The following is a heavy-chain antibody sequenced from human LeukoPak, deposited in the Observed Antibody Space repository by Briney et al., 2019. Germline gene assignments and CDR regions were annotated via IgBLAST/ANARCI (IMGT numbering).Heavy chain of an antibody. CDR3: AKGTLGEYFQH. CDR2: ISYDGSNK. J-gene: IGHJ1*01. CDR1: GFTFSNYG. V-gene: IGHV3-30*18. Sequence: PGRSLRLSCAASGFTFSNYGMHWVRQAPGKGLEWVAVISYDGSNKYYADSVKGRFTISRDNAKNSLYLQMNSLRAEDTALYYCAKGTLGEYFQHWGQGTLVTVSS. D-gene: IGHD1-14*01.